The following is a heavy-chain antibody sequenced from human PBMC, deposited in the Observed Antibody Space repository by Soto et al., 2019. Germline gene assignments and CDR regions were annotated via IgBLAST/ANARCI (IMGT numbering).Heavy chain of an antibody. CDR1: GFTFSSYG. CDR2: IWYDGSNK. CDR3: AREMDTTMGRSFDY. D-gene: IGHD5-18*01. Sequence: QVQLVESGGGVVQPGRSLRLSCVASGFTFSSYGMYWVRQAPGKGLEWVAVIWYDGSNKDYADSVKGRFTISRDNSKNTLYLQMNSLRVEDRAVYYGAREMDTTMGRSFDYWGQGTLVTVSS. V-gene: IGHV3-33*01. J-gene: IGHJ4*02.